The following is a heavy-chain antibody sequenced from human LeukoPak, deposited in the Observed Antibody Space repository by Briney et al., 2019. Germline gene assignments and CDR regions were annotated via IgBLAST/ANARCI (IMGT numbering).Heavy chain of an antibody. J-gene: IGHJ4*02. Sequence: SETLSLICTVSGDFNSNYYWNWIRQPAGKGLEWIGRIYSSGRTNYNPSLKSRVSISLDMSQKKFSLMLTSVTAADTAVYFCARDGNLVRGVIRRGDFDYWGQEILVTVSS. CDR3: ARDGNLVRGVIRRGDFDY. CDR2: IYSSGRT. V-gene: IGHV4-4*07. D-gene: IGHD3-10*01. CDR1: GDFNSNYY.